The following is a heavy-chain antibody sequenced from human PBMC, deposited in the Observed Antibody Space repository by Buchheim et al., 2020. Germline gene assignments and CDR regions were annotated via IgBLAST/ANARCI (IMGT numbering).Heavy chain of an antibody. D-gene: IGHD3-22*01. CDR1: GFTFSSYA. CDR3: ARDHHYDSSGYYLDY. Sequence: QVQLVESGGGVVQPGKSLRLSCAASGFTFSSYAMHWVRQAPGKGLEWVALITHDGSNKYYADSVKGRFTISRDNSKNTLYLQMNSLRAEDTAVYYCARDHHYDSSGYYLDYWGQGTL. V-gene: IGHV3-30*04. CDR2: ITHDGSNK. J-gene: IGHJ4*02.